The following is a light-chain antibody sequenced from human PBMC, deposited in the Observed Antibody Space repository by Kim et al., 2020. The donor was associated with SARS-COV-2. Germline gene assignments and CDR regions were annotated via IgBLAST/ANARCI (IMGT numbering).Light chain of an antibody. CDR2: GSS. J-gene: IGKJ1*01. CDR3: LQHNRNPWT. V-gene: IGKV1-17*02. CDR1: SAVERD. Sequence: SSVADEVTIHCRERSAVERDFCWYQQNPEGAPIHLLVGSSYLESVVPSMFSRSASGQEFTITITHLQPEDFETYYSLQHNRNPWTSGQGTKVDIK.